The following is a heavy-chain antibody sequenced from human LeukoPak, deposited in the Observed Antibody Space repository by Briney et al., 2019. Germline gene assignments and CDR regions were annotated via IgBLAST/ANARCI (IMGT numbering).Heavy chain of an antibody. Sequence: GGSLRLSCAASGFIFSNYAIHWVRQAPGKGLEWVAAISYDGNTQHYADPVKGRFTVSRDNSKNTVYLQIETLRSEDSAVYYCVKPYPTLTTSSVLGNWGQGTPVTVSS. D-gene: IGHD4-17*01. CDR2: ISYDGNTQ. V-gene: IGHV3-30*18. CDR1: GFIFSNYA. J-gene: IGHJ4*01. CDR3: VKPYPTLTTSSVLGN.